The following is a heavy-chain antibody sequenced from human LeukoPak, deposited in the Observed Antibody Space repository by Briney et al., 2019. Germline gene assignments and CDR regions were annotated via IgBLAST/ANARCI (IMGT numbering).Heavy chain of an antibody. CDR2: IIPILGIA. V-gene: IGHV1-69*02. D-gene: IGHD3-9*01. CDR1: GGTFSSYT. J-gene: IGHJ4*02. CDR3: ARVESLTGYYD. Sequence: SVKVSCKASGGTFSSYTISWVRQAPGQGLEWMGRIIPILGIANYAQKFQGRVTITADKSTSTAYMELSRLRSDDTAVYYCARVESLTGYYDWGQGTLVTVSS.